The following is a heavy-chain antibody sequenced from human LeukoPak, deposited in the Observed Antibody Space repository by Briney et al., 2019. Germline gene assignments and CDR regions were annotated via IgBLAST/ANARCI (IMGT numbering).Heavy chain of an antibody. J-gene: IGHJ4*02. Sequence: SETLSLTCAVSGGPFSGYFWSWIRQSSGKGLEWIWEIHNSGTTNYNPSLNSRVTISEDTSKNQFYLNLSSVTAADTAVHYCARRYYYNLGSFPFDFWGQGTLVTVSS. V-gene: IGHV4-34*01. CDR3: ARRYYYNLGSFPFDF. CDR1: GGPFSGYF. CDR2: IHNSGTT. D-gene: IGHD3-10*01.